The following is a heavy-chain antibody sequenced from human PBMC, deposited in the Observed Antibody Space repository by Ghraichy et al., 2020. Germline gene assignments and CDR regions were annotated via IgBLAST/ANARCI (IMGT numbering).Heavy chain of an antibody. D-gene: IGHD5-18*01. J-gene: IGHJ4*02. V-gene: IGHV4-59*01. CDR3: ARVYSYGLPHFDY. CDR2: IYYSGST. Sequence: SETLSLTCTVSGGSISSYYWSWIRQPPGKGLEWIGYIYYSGSTNYNPSLKSRVTISVDTSKNQFSLKLSSVTAADTAVYYCARVYSYGLPHFDYWGQGTLVTVSS. CDR1: GGSISSYY.